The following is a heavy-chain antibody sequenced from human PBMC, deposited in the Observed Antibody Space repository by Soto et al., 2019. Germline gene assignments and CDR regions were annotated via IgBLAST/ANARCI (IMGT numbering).Heavy chain of an antibody. J-gene: IGHJ6*03. V-gene: IGHV1-46*03. CDR1: GYTFTSYY. Sequence: ASVKVSCKASGYTFTSYYMHWVRQAPGQGLEWMGIINPSGGSTSYAQKFQGRVTMTRDTSTSTVYMELSSLRSEDTAVYYCARDASDIVVVPAAMNYYYYYMDVWGKGTTVTV. CDR2: INPSGGST. CDR3: ARDASDIVVVPAAMNYYYYYMDV. D-gene: IGHD2-2*01.